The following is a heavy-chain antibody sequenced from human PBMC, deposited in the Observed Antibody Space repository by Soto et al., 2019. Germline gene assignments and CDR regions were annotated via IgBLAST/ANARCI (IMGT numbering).Heavy chain of an antibody. J-gene: IGHJ6*02. Sequence: SVKVSCKASGGTFSSYSISWVRQAPGQGLEWMGGIIPIFGTANYAQKFQGRVTITADKSTSTAYMELSSLRSEDTAVYYCAREWYSSSSGYYYGMDVWGQGTTVT. CDR1: GGTFSSYS. CDR3: AREWYSSSSGYYYGMDV. D-gene: IGHD6-6*01. V-gene: IGHV1-69*06. CDR2: IIPIFGTA.